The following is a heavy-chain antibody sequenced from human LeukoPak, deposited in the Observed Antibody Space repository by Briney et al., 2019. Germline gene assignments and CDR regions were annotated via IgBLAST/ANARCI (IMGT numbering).Heavy chain of an antibody. V-gene: IGHV1-2*02. CDR2: INPNSGAT. Sequence: ASVKVSCRASGYTFIGFYMHWVRQAPGQGLEWMGWINPNSGATKYAQNFQGRVTMTRDTSIKTAYMELSSLRSDDTAVYYCARVVGSGWPSDAFDMWGQGTMVTVSS. CDR3: ARVVGSGWPSDAFDM. J-gene: IGHJ3*02. D-gene: IGHD6-19*01. CDR1: GYTFIGFY.